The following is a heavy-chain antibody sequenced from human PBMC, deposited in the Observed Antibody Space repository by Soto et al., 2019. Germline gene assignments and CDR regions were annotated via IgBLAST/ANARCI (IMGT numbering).Heavy chain of an antibody. J-gene: IGHJ1*01. D-gene: IGHD4-17*01. CDR1: GFTFSNYW. CDR3: VRDSPGEL. CDR2: IDHDGPT. V-gene: IGHV3-74*01. Sequence: EVQLVESGGGLVQPGGSLRLSCAGSGFTFSNYWMHWVRQAPGKGLEWVSRIDHDGPTDYADSVRGRFTISRDNAENTPDLPINSLRPQDTAVYYWVRDSPGELRGQGTLVTVSS.